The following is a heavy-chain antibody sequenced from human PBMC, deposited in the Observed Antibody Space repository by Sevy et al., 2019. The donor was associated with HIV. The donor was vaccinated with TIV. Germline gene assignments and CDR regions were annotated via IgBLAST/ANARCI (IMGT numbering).Heavy chain of an antibody. V-gene: IGHV3-30*18. CDR3: AKMQGGSYNYYGMDV. J-gene: IGHJ6*02. D-gene: IGHD1-26*01. CDR1: GFIFSTYG. Sequence: GGSLRLSCAASGFIFSTYGIHWVRQAPGKGLEWVAVISYDGNEKYYADSVRGRFTISRDNSKNTLYLQMNSLRVEDTAIYYCAKMQGGSYNYYGMDVWGQGITVTVSS. CDR2: ISYDGNEK.